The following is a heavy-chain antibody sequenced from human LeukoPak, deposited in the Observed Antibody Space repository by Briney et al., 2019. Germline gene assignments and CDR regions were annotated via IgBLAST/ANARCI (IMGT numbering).Heavy chain of an antibody. V-gene: IGHV4-59*11. J-gene: IGHJ2*01. CDR2: MYDSGST. CDR3: ARAKIQGAFWYFDL. CDR1: GVSISNHY. D-gene: IGHD1-1*01. Sequence: SQTLSLTCTVSGVSISNHYWSWIRHPPGKGLEWIGYMYDSGSTNYNPSLKSRVTISVDTSENQLSLKLTSVTAADTAVYYCARAKIQGAFWYFDLWGRGTLVTVSS.